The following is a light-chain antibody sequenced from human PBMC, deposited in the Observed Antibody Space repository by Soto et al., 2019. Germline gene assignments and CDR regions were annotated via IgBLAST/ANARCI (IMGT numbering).Light chain of an antibody. V-gene: IGKV1-39*01. Sequence: DIEKTQSPSSLSSSVADIFTITFLASQSISSYLNWYQQKPGKAPKLLIYAASSLQSGVPLRFSGSGSGTDFTLTISSLQPEDFATYYCQQSYSTSWTFGQGTKVDIK. CDR2: AAS. CDR3: QQSYSTSWT. J-gene: IGKJ1*01. CDR1: QSISSY.